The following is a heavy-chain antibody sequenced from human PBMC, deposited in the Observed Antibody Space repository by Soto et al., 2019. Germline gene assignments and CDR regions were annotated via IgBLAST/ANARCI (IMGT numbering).Heavy chain of an antibody. CDR2: LGSSG. CDR3: AKEGLWISKAHDGTPFH. J-gene: IGHJ4*02. Sequence: PGGSLRLSCAASGFTFRSYVMSWVRQAPGKGLEWVSGLGSSGDYVDSVKGRFTISRDNSKNTLYLQINSLRVEDTAVYYCAKEGLWISKAHDGTPFHWGQGSLVTVSA. CDR1: GFTFRSYV. D-gene: IGHD2-2*03. V-gene: IGHV3-23*01.